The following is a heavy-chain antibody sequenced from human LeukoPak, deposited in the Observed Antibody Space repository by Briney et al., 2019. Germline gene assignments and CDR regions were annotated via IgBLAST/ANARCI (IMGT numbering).Heavy chain of an antibody. Sequence: SETLSLTCTVSGGSISSSSYYWGWIRQPPGKGLEWIGSIYYSGSTYYNPSLKSRVTISVDTSKNQFSLKLSSVTAADTAVYYCARQGGFDYWGQGTLVTVSS. J-gene: IGHJ4*02. V-gene: IGHV4-39*07. CDR2: IYYSGST. CDR3: ARQGGFDY. CDR1: GGSISSSSYY.